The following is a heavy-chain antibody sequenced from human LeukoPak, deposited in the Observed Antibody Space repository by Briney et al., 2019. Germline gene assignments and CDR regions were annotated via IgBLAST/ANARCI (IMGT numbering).Heavy chain of an antibody. V-gene: IGHV3-30*02. J-gene: IGHJ4*02. CDR1: GFTFSSYG. CDR3: VRDQGAWGYGYNFDY. Sequence: GGSLRLSCAASGFTFSSYGMHWVRQAPGKGLEWVAFIRYDGSNKYYADSVKGRFTISRDNSKNTLYLQMISLRAEDTAVYYCVRDQGAWGYGYNFDYWGQGTLVTVSS. D-gene: IGHD3-16*01. CDR2: IRYDGSNK.